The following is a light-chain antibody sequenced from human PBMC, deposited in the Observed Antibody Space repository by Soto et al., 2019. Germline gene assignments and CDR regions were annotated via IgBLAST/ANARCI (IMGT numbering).Light chain of an antibody. CDR3: QQYNDKWS. V-gene: IGKV1-5*03. J-gene: IGKJ1*01. CDR1: QRVSRW. CDR2: KAS. Sequence: DIQMTQSPSTLSASVGDRVTITCRASQRVSRWLAWYQQKPGKAPKLLIYKASTLESGVPSRFSGSGSGTECTLAISSLQPDDSATDDCQQYNDKWSFGQGTKVDIK.